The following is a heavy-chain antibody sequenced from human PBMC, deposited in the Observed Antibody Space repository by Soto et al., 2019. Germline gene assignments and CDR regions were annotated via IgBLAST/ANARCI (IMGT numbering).Heavy chain of an antibody. CDR1: GDSVSSNSAA. CDR3: ARDGYSDSSSYYYAWFDP. CDR2: TYYRSQWYN. J-gene: IGHJ5*02. Sequence: PSQTLSLTCAISGDSVSSNSAAWNCIRQSPSRGLEWLGRTYYRSQWYNDYAVSVKSRITINPDTSKNQFSLQLYSVTLEDTAVYYCARDGYSDSSSYYYAWFDPWGQGILVTVSS. D-gene: IGHD3-22*01. V-gene: IGHV6-1*01.